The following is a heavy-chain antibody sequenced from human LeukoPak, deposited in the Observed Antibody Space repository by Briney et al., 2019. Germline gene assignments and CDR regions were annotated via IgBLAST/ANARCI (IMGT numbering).Heavy chain of an antibody. CDR2: INHGGST. J-gene: IGHJ3*02. CDR3: ACLTTADAFDI. V-gene: IGHV4-39*07. D-gene: IGHD3-22*01. Sequence: SETLSLTCTVSGGSISSSSYYWGWIRQPPGKGLEWIGEINHGGSTNYNPSLKSRVTISVDTSKNQFSLKLSSVTAADTAVYYCACLTTADAFDIWGQGTMVTVSS. CDR1: GGSISSSSYY.